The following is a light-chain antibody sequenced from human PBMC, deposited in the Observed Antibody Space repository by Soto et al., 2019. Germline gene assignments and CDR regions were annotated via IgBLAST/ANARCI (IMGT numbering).Light chain of an antibody. CDR2: AAS. J-gene: IGKJ1*01. CDR1: QSVSSY. Sequence: EIVMTQSPATLSVSPGERATLSCRASQSVSSYLAWYQQKPGQAPRLLIFAASTRATGIPARFSGSGSATEFTLTISNLQSEDFAVYYCQQYNNWPVTFGQGTK. V-gene: IGKV3-15*01. CDR3: QQYNNWPVT.